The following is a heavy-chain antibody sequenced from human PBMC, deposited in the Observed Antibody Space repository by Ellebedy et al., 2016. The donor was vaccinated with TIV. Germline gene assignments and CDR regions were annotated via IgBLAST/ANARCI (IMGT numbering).Heavy chain of an antibody. Sequence: MPSETLSLTCTVSGGSISSYSWSWIRQPPGKGLEWIGYIFYSGSTNYNPSLKSRVTISVDTSKNQFSLKLSSVTAADTAVYYCARDGFVGAFDYWGQGTLVTVSS. CDR2: IFYSGST. CDR1: GGSISSYS. J-gene: IGHJ4*02. V-gene: IGHV4-59*01. D-gene: IGHD1-26*01. CDR3: ARDGFVGAFDY.